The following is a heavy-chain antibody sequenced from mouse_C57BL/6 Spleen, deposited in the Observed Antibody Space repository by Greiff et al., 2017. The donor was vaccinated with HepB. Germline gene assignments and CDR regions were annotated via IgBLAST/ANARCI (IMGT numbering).Heavy chain of an antibody. Sequence: VQLQQPGTELVKPGASVKLSCKASGYTFTSYWMHWVMQRPGKGLEWIGNINPSNGGTNYNEKFKSKATLTVDKTSTTAYMELSSLTSEDSAVYYCAREENMCGDGRDNWGQGTTVTVSS. CDR3: AREENMCGDGRDN. D-gene: IGHD5-1-1*01. CDR1: GYTFTSYW. V-gene: IGHV1-53*01. CDR2: INPSNGGT. J-gene: IGHJ4*01.